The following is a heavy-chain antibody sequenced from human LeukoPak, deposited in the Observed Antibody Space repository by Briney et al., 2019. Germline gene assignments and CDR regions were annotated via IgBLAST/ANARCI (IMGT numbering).Heavy chain of an antibody. J-gene: IGHJ6*03. D-gene: IGHD2-2*01. Sequence: GGSLRLSCAASGFTFSSYGMHWVRQAPGKGLEWVAFIRYDGSNKYYADSVKGRFTISRDNSKNTLYLQMNSLRAEDTAVYYCAKEGLYCSSTSCYYYYYYYMDVWGKGTTVTVSS. V-gene: IGHV3-30*02. CDR3: AKEGLYCSSTSCYYYYYYYMDV. CDR1: GFTFSSYG. CDR2: IRYDGSNK.